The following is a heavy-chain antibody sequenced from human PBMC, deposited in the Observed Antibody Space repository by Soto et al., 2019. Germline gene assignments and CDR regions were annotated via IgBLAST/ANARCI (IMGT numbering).Heavy chain of an antibody. J-gene: IGHJ6*03. CDR2: MNPNSGNT. V-gene: IGHV1-8*01. CDR3: ARASRHPGYGDYGEIDGDYYCYIDV. Sequence: QVQLVQSGAEVKKPGASVKVSCKASGYTFTSYDINWVRQATGQGLEWMGWMNPNSGNTGYAQKFQGRVTMTRNTCISTAYMEMSSLRSEDTAVYYCARASRHPGYGDYGEIDGDYYCYIDVWGKGTTVTVSS. CDR1: GYTFTSYD. D-gene: IGHD4-17*01.